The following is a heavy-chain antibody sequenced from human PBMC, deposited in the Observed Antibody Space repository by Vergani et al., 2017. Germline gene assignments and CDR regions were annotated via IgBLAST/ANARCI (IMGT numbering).Heavy chain of an antibody. J-gene: IGHJ5*02. CDR1: GFTFSAYW. CDR2: INQDGSEK. CDR3: AXDYGSGPPQSRRLLYDIGWFDP. D-gene: IGHD3-10*01. Sequence: EVQLVESGGGLVKPGGSLRLSCAASGFTFSAYWMNWVRQAPGKGLEWVANINQDGSEKYYVDSVKGRFTISRDNANNLVYLQMSSVRADDTAVYYCAXDYGSGPPQSRRLLYDIGWFDPWGQGTLVTVSS. V-gene: IGHV3-7*04.